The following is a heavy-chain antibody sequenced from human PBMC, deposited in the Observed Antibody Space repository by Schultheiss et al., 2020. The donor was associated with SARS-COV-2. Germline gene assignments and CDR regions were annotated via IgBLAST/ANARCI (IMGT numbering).Heavy chain of an antibody. CDR1: GGSISSYY. CDR3: ARVVPAAMNWFDP. J-gene: IGHJ5*02. D-gene: IGHD2-2*01. Sequence: SQTLSLTCTVSGGSISSYYWSWIRQTPGKGLEWIGYIYYSGSTNYNPSLKSRVTMSVDTSKNQFSLKLSSVTAADTAVYYFARVVPAAMNWFDPWGQGTLVTVSS. CDR2: IYYSGST. V-gene: IGHV4-59*12.